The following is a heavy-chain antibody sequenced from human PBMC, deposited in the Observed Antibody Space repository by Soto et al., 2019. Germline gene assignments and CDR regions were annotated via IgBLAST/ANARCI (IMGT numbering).Heavy chain of an antibody. J-gene: IGHJ4*02. CDR3: ARKRLAVTGPFDK. D-gene: IGHD6-19*01. CDR2: INYSGST. Sequence: TLSLTCLCADDSCSTYYWILLRQTPGKGLEWIGYINYSGSTNYNPSLKSRVAISIDTSKNQFSLILTSVTAADTAIYYCARKRLAVTGPFDKWGQGTLVTVSS. CDR1: DDSCSTYY. V-gene: IGHV4-59*07.